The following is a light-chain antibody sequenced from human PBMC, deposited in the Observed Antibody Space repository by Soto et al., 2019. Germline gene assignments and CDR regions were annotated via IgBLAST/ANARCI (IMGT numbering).Light chain of an antibody. J-gene: IGLJ3*02. Sequence: QAVVTQEPSLTGSPGGTVTLTCGSSTGAVTSGQYPYWFQQKPGHAPRTLIYDTNNKYSWTPARFSGSLLGGKAALTLSGAQPEDEAEYYCLLSYSAARGFCGGTKLTVL. CDR3: LLSYSAARG. V-gene: IGLV7-46*01. CDR1: TGAVTSGQY. CDR2: DTN.